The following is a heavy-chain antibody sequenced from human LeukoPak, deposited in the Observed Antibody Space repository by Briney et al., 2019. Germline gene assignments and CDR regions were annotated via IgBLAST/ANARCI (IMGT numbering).Heavy chain of an antibody. D-gene: IGHD3-10*01. CDR2: MNPNSGNA. J-gene: IGHJ6*03. Sequence: GASVKVSCKASGYTFTGYYMHWVRQAPGQGLEWMGWMNPNSGNAGYAQKFQGRVTITRNTSISTAYMELSSLRSEDTAVYYCARGQRRVRGVIRIYYYYYMDVWGKGTTVTVSS. V-gene: IGHV1-8*03. CDR3: ARGQRRVRGVIRIYYYYYMDV. CDR1: GYTFTGYY.